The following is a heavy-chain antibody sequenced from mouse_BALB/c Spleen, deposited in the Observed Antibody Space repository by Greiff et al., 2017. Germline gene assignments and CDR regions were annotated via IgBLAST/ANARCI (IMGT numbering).Heavy chain of an antibody. V-gene: IGHV1-87*01. J-gene: IGHJ2*01. CDR2: IYPGDGDT. Sequence: QVQLKESGAELARPGASVKLSCKASGYTFTSYWMQWVKQRPGQGLEWIGAIYPGDGDTRYTQKFKGKATLTADKSSSTAYMQLSSLASEDSAVYYCASVGDYWGQGTTLTVSS. D-gene: IGHD3-3*01. CDR3: ASVGDY. CDR1: GYTFTSYW.